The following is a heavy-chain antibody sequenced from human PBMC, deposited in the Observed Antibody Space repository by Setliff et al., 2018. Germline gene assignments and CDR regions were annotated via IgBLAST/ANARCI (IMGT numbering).Heavy chain of an antibody. CDR3: ARTGTYRYFDY. D-gene: IGHD1-1*01. Sequence: PSETLSLTCKVSGDSMNSGVYYWAWIRQPPGKGLEWIGRIYSGGTTYYNSSLKSRVTISVDTSKSQFSLRQNSVTAADTAVYYCARTGTYRYFDYWGRGTLVTVSS. CDR2: IYSGGTT. V-gene: IGHV4-39*01. CDR1: GDSMNSGVYY. J-gene: IGHJ4*02.